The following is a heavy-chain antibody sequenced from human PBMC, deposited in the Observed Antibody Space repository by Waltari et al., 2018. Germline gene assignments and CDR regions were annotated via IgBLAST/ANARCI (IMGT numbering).Heavy chain of an antibody. V-gene: IGHV4-34*01. J-gene: IGHJ4*02. Sequence: QVQLQQWGAGLLKPSETLSLTCAVYGGSFTDPYWTWIRQPPGKGLEWIGEINHSGTTNYNPGRKSRVSISVDTSKNQCSRKRNSVTAADTAVYYCARVGDYASGSPRFDYWGQGTLVT. D-gene: IGHD3-10*01. CDR3: ARVGDYASGSPRFDY. CDR1: GGSFTDPY. CDR2: INHSGTT.